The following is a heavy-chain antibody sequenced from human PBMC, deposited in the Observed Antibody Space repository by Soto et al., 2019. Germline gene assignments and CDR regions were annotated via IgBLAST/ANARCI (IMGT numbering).Heavy chain of an antibody. CDR2: IYYTGNT. V-gene: IGHV4-39*01. D-gene: IGHD3-10*01. CDR3: GRHGSGSHFDY. J-gene: IGHJ4*02. Sequence: SETLSLTCTVSGGSVSSSSHYWGWIRQPPGKGLERIASIYYTGNTYYSPSLKSRVTISVDTSKNQFSLKLSSVTAADTAVSYCGRHGSGSHFDYWGRGTLVTVSS. CDR1: GGSVSSSSHY.